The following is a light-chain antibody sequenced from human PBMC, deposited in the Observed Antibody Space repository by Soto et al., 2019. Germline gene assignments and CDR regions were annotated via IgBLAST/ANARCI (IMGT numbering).Light chain of an antibody. CDR2: EAS. V-gene: IGLV2-23*01. CDR1: STDVGNYNL. J-gene: IGLJ1*01. Sequence: QSVLTQPASVSGSPGQSITISCTGTSTDVGNYNLVSWYQQHPGKAPKLVIYEASERPSGVSNRLSASKSGNTASLTISGLQAEDEADYYCCSYAGSSTYVFGTGTKVTVL. CDR3: CSYAGSSTYV.